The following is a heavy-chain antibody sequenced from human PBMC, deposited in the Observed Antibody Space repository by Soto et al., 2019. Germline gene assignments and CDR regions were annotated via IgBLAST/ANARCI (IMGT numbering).Heavy chain of an antibody. CDR1: GFTFSSYS. CDR3: ARGVVAATSSYWYFDL. Sequence: EVQLVESGGGLVKPGGSLRLSCAASGFTFSSYSMNWVRQAPGKGLEWVSSISSSSSYIYYADSVKGRFTISRDNAKNSRYLQMNSLRAEDTAVYYCARGVVAATSSYWYFDLGGRGTLVTVSS. V-gene: IGHV3-21*01. CDR2: ISSSSSYI. D-gene: IGHD2-15*01. J-gene: IGHJ2*01.